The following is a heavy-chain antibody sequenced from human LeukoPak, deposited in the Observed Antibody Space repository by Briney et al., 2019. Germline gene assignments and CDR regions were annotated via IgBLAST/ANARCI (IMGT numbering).Heavy chain of an antibody. J-gene: IGHJ5*02. CDR3: ARGGYCSSTSCYSGNWFDP. CDR1: GFTFSSYA. D-gene: IGHD2-2*01. V-gene: IGHV3-30*01. CDR2: ISYDGSNK. Sequence: GRSLRLSCAASGFTFSSYAMLWVRQARGQGREWGAVISYDGSNKYYAASVKGRFTISRDNSKNTLYLQMNSLRAEDTAVYYCARGGYCSSTSCYSGNWFDPWGQGTLVTVSS.